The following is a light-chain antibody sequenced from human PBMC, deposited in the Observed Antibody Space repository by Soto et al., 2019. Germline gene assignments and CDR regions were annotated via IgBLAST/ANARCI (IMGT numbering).Light chain of an antibody. CDR3: QQANSFPQT. V-gene: IGKV1-39*01. J-gene: IGKJ1*01. CDR1: QSISSY. Sequence: DIQMTQSPSSLSASVGDRVTITCRASQSISSYLNWYQQKPGKAPMLLFYSASSLPSGVPSRFIGSGSGTDFTLTISSLQPEDFATYYCQQANSFPQTFGQGTKVDI. CDR2: SAS.